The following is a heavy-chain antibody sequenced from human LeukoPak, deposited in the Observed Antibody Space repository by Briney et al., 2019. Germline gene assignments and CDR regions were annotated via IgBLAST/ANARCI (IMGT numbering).Heavy chain of an antibody. CDR1: GFTFSSYG. CDR3: ARDSGWYDY. J-gene: IGHJ4*02. V-gene: IGHV3-33*01. CDR2: IWYDGSNK. Sequence: GGSLRLSCATSGFTFSSYGMHWVRQAPGKGLEWVAVIWYDGSNKYYADSVRGRFTISRDNSKNTLYLQMNSLRAEDTAVYYCARDSGWYDYWGQGTLVTVSS. D-gene: IGHD6-19*01.